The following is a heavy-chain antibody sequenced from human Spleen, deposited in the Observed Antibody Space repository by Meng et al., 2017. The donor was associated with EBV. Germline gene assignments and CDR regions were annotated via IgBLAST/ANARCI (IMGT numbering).Heavy chain of an antibody. D-gene: IGHD4-23*01. CDR3: VRENDYGGNFWYFDL. V-gene: IGHV7-4-1*02. CDR1: GYSFSKYT. J-gene: IGHJ2*01. Sequence: QGQVVQSGSEFKKPGASVKVSCKTSGYSFSKYTLNWVRQAPGQGLEWLGRLNTNTGNPTYAQAFTGRFVLSLDTSVNTAYLEISSLEAEDTAVYYCVRENDYGGNFWYFDLWGRGTLVTVSS. CDR2: LNTNTGNP.